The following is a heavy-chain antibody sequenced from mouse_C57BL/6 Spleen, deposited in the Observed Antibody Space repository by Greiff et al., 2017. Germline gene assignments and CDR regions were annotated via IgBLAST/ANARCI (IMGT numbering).Heavy chain of an antibody. CDR3: ERENYYGSSLQTGGYFYV. J-gene: IGHJ1*03. V-gene: IGHV1-64*01. CDR2: IHPNSGST. D-gene: IGHD1-1*01. Sequence: QVQLQQPGAELVKPGASVKLSCKASGYTFTSYWMHWVKQRPGQGLEWIGMIHPNSGSTNYNEKFKSKATLTVDKSSSTAYMQLSSLTSEDSAVYYCERENYYGSSLQTGGYFYVWGTGTTVTVSS. CDR1: GYTFTSYW.